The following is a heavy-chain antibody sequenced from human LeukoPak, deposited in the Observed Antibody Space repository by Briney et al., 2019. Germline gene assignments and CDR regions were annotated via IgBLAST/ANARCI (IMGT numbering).Heavy chain of an antibody. CDR1: GYTFTGYY. J-gene: IGHJ3*02. CDR2: INPNSGGT. V-gene: IGHV1-2*06. Sequence: GASVKVSCKASGYTFTGYYMHWVRQAPGQGLEWMGRINPNSGGTNYAQKFQGRVTMTRDTSISTAYMELSTLRSDDTAVYYCAREDLNTILGASDIWGQGTMVTVSS. D-gene: IGHD2/OR15-2a*01. CDR3: AREDLNTILGASDI.